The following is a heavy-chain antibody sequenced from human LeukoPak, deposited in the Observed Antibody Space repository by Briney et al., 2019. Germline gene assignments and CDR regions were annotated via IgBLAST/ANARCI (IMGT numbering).Heavy chain of an antibody. CDR2: IIPILGIA. V-gene: IGHV1-69*04. CDR1: GGTFSSYT. Sequence: SVKVSCKASGGTFSSYTISWVRQAPGQGLEWMGRIIPILGIANYAQKFQGRVTITADKSTSTSYMELSSLRSEDTAVYYCARDCPNNDSSGYYFDYWGQGTLVTVSS. CDR3: ARDCPNNDSSGYYFDY. D-gene: IGHD3-22*01. J-gene: IGHJ4*02.